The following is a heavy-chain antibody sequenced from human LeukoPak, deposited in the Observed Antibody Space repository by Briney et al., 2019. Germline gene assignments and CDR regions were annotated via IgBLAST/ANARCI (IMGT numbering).Heavy chain of an antibody. D-gene: IGHD3-22*01. Sequence: ASVTLSFTASGYTFTSYGISWVRQAPGPGHEWMGWISAYNGNTNYAQKLQGRVTMTTDTSTSTAYMELRSLRSDDTAVYYCARDSPRRYYYDSSGYYPTDAFDIWGQGTMVTVSS. CDR2: ISAYNGNT. CDR1: GYTFTSYG. CDR3: ARDSPRRYYYDSSGYYPTDAFDI. J-gene: IGHJ3*02. V-gene: IGHV1-18*01.